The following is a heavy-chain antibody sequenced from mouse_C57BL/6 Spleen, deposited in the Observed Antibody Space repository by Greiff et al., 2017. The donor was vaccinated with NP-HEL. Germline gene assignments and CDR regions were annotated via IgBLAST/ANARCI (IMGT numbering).Heavy chain of an antibody. CDR2: ISDGGSYT. D-gene: IGHD1-1*01. CDR3: ARDLMYYYGSSYGEGYYAMDY. Sequence: EVQLVESGGGLVKPGGSLKLSCAASGFTFSSYAMSWVRQTPEKRLEWVATISDGGSYTYYPDNVKGRFTISRDNAKNNLYLQMSHLKSEDTAMYYCARDLMYYYGSSYGEGYYAMDYWGQGTSVTVSS. V-gene: IGHV5-4*01. J-gene: IGHJ4*01. CDR1: GFTFSSYA.